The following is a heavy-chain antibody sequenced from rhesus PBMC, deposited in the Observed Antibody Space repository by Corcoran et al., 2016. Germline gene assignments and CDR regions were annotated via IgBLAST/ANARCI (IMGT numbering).Heavy chain of an antibody. CDR3: ARVIPSV. Sequence: VQLQESGPGLGKPSETPPPTCAVTGASIRSNYWSWNRQAPGKGLEGIGRRYGSGGSTDYNPSLKSRVTISIDTSKNQFSLKLSSVTAADTAVYYCARVIPSVWGPGVLVTVSS. CDR2: RYGSGGST. J-gene: IGHJ5-1*01. V-gene: IGHV4S2*01. CDR1: GASIRSNY.